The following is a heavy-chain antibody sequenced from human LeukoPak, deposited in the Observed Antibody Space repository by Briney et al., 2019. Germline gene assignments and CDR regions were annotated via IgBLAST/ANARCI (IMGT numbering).Heavy chain of an antibody. Sequence: PSETLSLTCTASGGSISSYYWSWIRQPAGKGLEWIGRIYTSGSTNYNPSLKSRVTISVDTSKNQFSLKLSSVTAADTAVYYCARVDSGSRWYYYGMDVWGQGTTVTVSS. D-gene: IGHD1-26*01. CDR1: GGSISSYY. CDR3: ARVDSGSRWYYYGMDV. CDR2: IYTSGST. V-gene: IGHV4-4*07. J-gene: IGHJ6*02.